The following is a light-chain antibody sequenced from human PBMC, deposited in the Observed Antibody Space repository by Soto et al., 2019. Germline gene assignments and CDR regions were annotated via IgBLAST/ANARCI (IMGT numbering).Light chain of an antibody. CDR3: NSRGGSRPYYV. CDR1: SSDIGAYNS. J-gene: IGLJ1*01. V-gene: IGLV2-14*01. CDR2: EVS. Sequence: QSALTQPASVSGSPGQSITISCTRTSSDIGAYNSVSWYQQYPGRAPKLMIYEVSNRPSGVSARFSASKSGNTASLTISGLQAEDEADYYCNSRGGSRPYYVFGTGTKLTVL.